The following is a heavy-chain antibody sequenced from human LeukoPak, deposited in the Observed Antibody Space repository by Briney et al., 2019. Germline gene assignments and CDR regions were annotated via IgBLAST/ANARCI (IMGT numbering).Heavy chain of an antibody. J-gene: IGHJ4*02. V-gene: IGHV5-51*01. CDR2: IYPLDSET. Sequence: AGGSLKISCKASGYSSTNYWIEWVRQMPGKGLEWMGIIYPLDSETRYSPSFQGQVTISVDKSSTTAFLQWDSLKTSDSAMYYCARGYYYFDYWGQGTLVTVSS. D-gene: IGHD3-22*01. CDR1: GYSSTNYW. CDR3: ARGYYYFDY.